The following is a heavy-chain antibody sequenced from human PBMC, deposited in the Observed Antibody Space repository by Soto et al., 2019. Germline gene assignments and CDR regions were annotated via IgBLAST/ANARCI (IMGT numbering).Heavy chain of an antibody. CDR1: GFTFNIYW. V-gene: IGHV3-74*01. D-gene: IGHD1-1*01. Sequence: HPGGSLRLSCVASGFTFNIYWMHWVRQAPGKGLEWVSRIDNDGSATTYADSVKGRFTISRDNAKNTLFLQMNTLRVDDTAVYYCARDNWNSYWGQGTLVTVS. CDR3: ARDNWNSY. CDR2: IDNDGSAT. J-gene: IGHJ4*02.